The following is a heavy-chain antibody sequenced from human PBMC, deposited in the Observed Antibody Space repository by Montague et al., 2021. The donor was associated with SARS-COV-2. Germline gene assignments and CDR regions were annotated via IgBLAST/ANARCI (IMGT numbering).Heavy chain of an antibody. Sequence: SETLSLTCSVSGASISTSTDHWAWIRQSPGKGLEWVGSFSYSASTHYNPSLRSRVTISVDSSKNQFSLKLNSVTAADTAIYYCARRMGHVRVSVEGANWFDPWGQGTLVTVSS. CDR2: FSYSAST. V-gene: IGHV4-39*01. D-gene: IGHD5/OR15-5a*01. CDR3: ARRMGHVRVSVEGANWFDP. CDR1: GASISTSTDH. J-gene: IGHJ5*02.